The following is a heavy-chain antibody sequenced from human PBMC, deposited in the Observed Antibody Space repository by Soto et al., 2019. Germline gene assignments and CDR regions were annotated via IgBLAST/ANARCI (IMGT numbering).Heavy chain of an antibody. J-gene: IGHJ6*02. CDR3: ASGVYRGTIFGVVNYYYYGMDV. CDR2: VYYSGST. V-gene: IGHV4-39*01. Sequence: PSETLSLTCTVSGGSVSSSSYYWGWVRQPPGKGLEWIGSVYYSGSTYYNPSLESRVTISVDKSKNQFSLKLMSVTAADTAVYYCASGVYRGTIFGVVNYYYYGMDVWGQGTTVTISS. CDR1: GGSVSSSSYY. D-gene: IGHD3-3*01.